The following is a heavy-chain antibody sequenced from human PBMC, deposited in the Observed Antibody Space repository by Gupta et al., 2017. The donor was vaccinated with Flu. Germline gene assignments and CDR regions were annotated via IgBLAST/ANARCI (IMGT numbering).Heavy chain of an antibody. V-gene: IGHV1-69*01. Sequence: QVQLVQSGAEVKKPGSSVKVSCKTSGGTFSNYAINWVRQAPGQGLEWMGGIIPIFGTTNYAQKFRGRVTITADESTSTAYMELRSLRSEDTAVYYCARVDDYEAEYCRHWGQGTLVTVSS. J-gene: IGHJ1*01. D-gene: IGHD3-16*01. CDR1: GGTFSNYA. CDR2: IIPIFGTT. CDR3: ARVDDYEAEYCRH.